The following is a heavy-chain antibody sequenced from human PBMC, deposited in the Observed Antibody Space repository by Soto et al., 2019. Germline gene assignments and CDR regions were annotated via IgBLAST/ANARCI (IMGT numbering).Heavy chain of an antibody. CDR1: GFTFRNYA. J-gene: IGHJ6*02. V-gene: IGHV3-23*01. D-gene: IGHD2-15*01. Sequence: GGSLRLSCAASGFTFRNYAMTWVRQAPGKGLEWVSGISGNGGTTYYADSVKGRFTISRDNSKNTVYLQMNSLRAEDTAVYYCTTGPIVVVVAATKLYYYYYGMDVWGQGTTVTVSS. CDR2: ISGNGGTT. CDR3: TTGPIVVVVAATKLYYYYYGMDV.